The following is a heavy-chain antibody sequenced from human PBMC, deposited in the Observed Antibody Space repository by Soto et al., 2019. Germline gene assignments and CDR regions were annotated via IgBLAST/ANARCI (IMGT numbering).Heavy chain of an antibody. CDR3: VRLKPGTAAFDY. V-gene: IGHV3-23*01. D-gene: IGHD1-1*01. Sequence: GGSLRLSCAASGFPFSNYSISWVRQTPGKGLEWVSVISGSGDFTYYADSVKGRFTISRDNPKNTIYLQMNSLRAEDTAVYYCVRLKPGTAAFDYWGQGTLVTVSS. CDR2: ISGSGDFT. CDR1: GFPFSNYS. J-gene: IGHJ4*02.